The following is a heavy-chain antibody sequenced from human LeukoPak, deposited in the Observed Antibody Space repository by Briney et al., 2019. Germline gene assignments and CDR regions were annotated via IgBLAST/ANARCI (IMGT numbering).Heavy chain of an antibody. Sequence: GGSLRLSCAASGFTFSSYSMNWVRQAPGKGLEWVSYISSSSSTLYYADSVKGRFTISRDNAKNSLYLQMNSLRAEDTAVYYCARAHIPTVTTPDYWGQGTLVTVSS. CDR1: GFTFSSYS. D-gene: IGHD4-11*01. V-gene: IGHV3-48*04. CDR3: ARAHIPTVTTPDY. CDR2: ISSSSSTL. J-gene: IGHJ4*02.